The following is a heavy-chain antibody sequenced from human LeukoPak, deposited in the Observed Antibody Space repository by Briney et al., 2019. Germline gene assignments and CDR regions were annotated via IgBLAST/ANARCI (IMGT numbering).Heavy chain of an antibody. J-gene: IGHJ4*02. CDR2: ISHSGST. V-gene: IGHV4-4*02. Sequence: SETLSLTCAVSGDSISSSNWWSWVRQPPGKGLEWIGEISHSGSTNYNPSLRSRVTIPVDKSKNQFSLKLNSVTAADTAVYYCARWTVADRYYFDYWGQGTLVTVSS. CDR1: GDSISSSNW. D-gene: IGHD6-19*01. CDR3: ARWTVADRYYFDY.